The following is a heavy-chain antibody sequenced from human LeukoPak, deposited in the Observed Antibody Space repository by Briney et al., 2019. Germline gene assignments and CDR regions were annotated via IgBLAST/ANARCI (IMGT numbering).Heavy chain of an antibody. D-gene: IGHD3-10*01. Sequence: PSETLSLTCTVSGGSISRSGYYWGWFRQPPGRGLEWIGSIYYSGSTYYNPSLKSRVTISVDTSKNQFSLKLTSVTVADTAVYYCARGAYGSEGKASFDPWGQGTLVTVSS. J-gene: IGHJ5*02. CDR2: IYYSGST. CDR1: GGSISRSGYY. CDR3: ARGAYGSEGKASFDP. V-gene: IGHV4-39*07.